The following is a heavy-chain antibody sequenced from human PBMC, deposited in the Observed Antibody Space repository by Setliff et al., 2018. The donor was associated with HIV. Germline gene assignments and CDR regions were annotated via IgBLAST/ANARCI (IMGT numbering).Heavy chain of an antibody. D-gene: IGHD4-17*01. CDR2: FYTSESESS. Sequence: SETLSLTCSVSGGSINSYHWTWIRQPAGKGLEWVGRFYTSESESSNYNPSLKSRVTMSVDTSKNQFSLKLSSVTAADTAVYYCARAPLSRLRSYYYYYGMDVWGQGTTVTVSS. V-gene: IGHV4-4*07. CDR3: ARAPLSRLRSYYYYYGMDV. J-gene: IGHJ6*02. CDR1: GGSINSYH.